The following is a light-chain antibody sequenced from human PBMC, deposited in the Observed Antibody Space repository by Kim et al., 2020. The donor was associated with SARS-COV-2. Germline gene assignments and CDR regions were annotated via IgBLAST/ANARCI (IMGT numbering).Light chain of an antibody. Sequence: VSVAPGHTARITCGGNNIGGHSVHWYQQKPGQAPVLVIYYDSDRPSGIPERFSGSKAATTATLTISRVEAGDEADYYCQVWDTDTDDYVFGTGTKVTVL. CDR3: QVWDTDTDDYV. CDR1: NIGGHS. CDR2: YDS. J-gene: IGLJ1*01. V-gene: IGLV3-21*01.